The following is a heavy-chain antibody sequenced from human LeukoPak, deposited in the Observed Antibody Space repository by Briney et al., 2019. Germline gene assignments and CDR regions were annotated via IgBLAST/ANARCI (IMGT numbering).Heavy chain of an antibody. CDR3: ARENTQRWLQTYNWFDP. CDR2: ISHSGST. D-gene: IGHD5-24*01. V-gene: IGHV4-34*01. Sequence: SETLSLTCAVYGGSFSGYYWSWIRQPPGKGLEWIGEISHSGSTNYNPSLKSRVTISVDTSKNQFSLKLSSVTAADTAVYYCARENTQRWLQTYNWFDPWGQGTLVTVSS. CDR1: GGSFSGYY. J-gene: IGHJ5*02.